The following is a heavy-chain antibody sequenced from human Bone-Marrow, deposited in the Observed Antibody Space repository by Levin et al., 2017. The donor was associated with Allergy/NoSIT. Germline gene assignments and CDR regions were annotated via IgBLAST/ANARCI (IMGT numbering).Heavy chain of an antibody. D-gene: IGHD1-14*01. CDR2: INPSGGST. Sequence: ASVKVSCKASGYTFMNYYMHWVRQAPGQGPEWLGTINPSGGSTGYAQKFQGRVTMTRNTSTRTFYMQLTRLTSKDTAVYYCARDADILTTRFDSWGQGTLVTVSS. J-gene: IGHJ4*02. CDR3: ARDADILTTRFDS. V-gene: IGHV1-46*01. CDR1: GYTFMNYY.